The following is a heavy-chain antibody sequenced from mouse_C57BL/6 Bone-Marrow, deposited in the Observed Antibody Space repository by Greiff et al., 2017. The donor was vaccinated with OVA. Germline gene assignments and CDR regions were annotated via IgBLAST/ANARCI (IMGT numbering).Heavy chain of an antibody. CDR3: ARRWVLRRGYYFDY. D-gene: IGHD2-3*01. J-gene: IGHJ2*01. Sequence: VQLQQSGAELVRPGASVKLSCKASGYTFTDYYINWVKQRPGQGLEWIARIYPGSGNTYYTEKFKGKATLTAEKSSSTAYMQLSSLTSEDSAVYFCARRWVLRRGYYFDYWGQGTTLTVSS. CDR1: GYTFTDYY. CDR2: IYPGSGNT. V-gene: IGHV1-76*01.